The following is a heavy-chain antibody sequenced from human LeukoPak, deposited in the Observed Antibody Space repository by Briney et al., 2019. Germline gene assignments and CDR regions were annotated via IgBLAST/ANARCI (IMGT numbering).Heavy chain of an antibody. D-gene: IGHD6-6*01. J-gene: IGHJ6*03. CDR2: VYTDGSA. CDR3: ARIPARRAGPTNYYMDV. Sequence: PGGSLRLSCAASGFAVRSNYMNWVRQAPGKGLEWVSVVYTDGSATYADSVKGRFTISRDNSKNTLHLQMNSLRVEDTAVYYCARIPARRAGPTNYYMDVWGKGTTVTVSS. CDR1: GFAVRSNY. V-gene: IGHV3-66*02.